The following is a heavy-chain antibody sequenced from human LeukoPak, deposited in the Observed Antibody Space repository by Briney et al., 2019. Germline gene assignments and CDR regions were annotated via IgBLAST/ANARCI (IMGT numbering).Heavy chain of an antibody. J-gene: IGHJ4*02. CDR2: ISSDGSNK. D-gene: IGHD3-10*01. CDR1: GFTFSSYA. CDR3: ARVIAAMVRGVVDY. Sequence: GGSLRLSCAASGFTFSSYAMHWVRQAPGKGLEWVAVISSDGSNKYYTDSVKGRFTISRDNSKNTLYLQMNSLRAEDTAVYYCARVIAAMVRGVVDYWGQGTLVTVSS. V-gene: IGHV3-30*04.